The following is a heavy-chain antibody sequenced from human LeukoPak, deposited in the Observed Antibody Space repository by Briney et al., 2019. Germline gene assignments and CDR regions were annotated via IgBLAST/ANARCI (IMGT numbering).Heavy chain of an antibody. J-gene: IGHJ4*02. CDR3: ARGRNIEMTTMSGGSDY. Sequence: ASVKVSCKASGYTFTDYYMHWVRQAPGQGLEWMGWLNPNSGDTNYAQKFQGRLSMTRDSSISTAYMDLSDLRSDDTAVYSCARGRNIEMTTMSGGSDYWGQGTLVTVSS. CDR1: GYTFTDYY. CDR2: LNPNSGDT. D-gene: IGHD5-24*01. V-gene: IGHV1-2*02.